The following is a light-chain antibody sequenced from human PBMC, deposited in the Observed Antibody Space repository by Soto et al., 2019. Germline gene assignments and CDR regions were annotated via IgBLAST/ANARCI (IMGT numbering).Light chain of an antibody. Sequence: EIVLTQSPATLSLSPGERATLSCRASQSVSSYLAWYQQKPGQAPRLLLYDASNRATGIPARFSGSRSGTDFTLTISSLEHEDFAVYYCQQRSNWTPYTFGQGTKLEIK. CDR1: QSVSSY. J-gene: IGKJ2*01. V-gene: IGKV3-11*01. CDR3: QQRSNWTPYT. CDR2: DAS.